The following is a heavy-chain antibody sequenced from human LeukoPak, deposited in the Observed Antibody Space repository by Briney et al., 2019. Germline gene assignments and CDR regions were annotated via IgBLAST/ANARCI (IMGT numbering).Heavy chain of an antibody. D-gene: IGHD1-26*01. V-gene: IGHV3-53*01. CDR3: ARVVGATRLWFDP. CDR1: GFTVSSNY. CDR2: IYSGGST. J-gene: IGHJ5*02. Sequence: GGSLRLSCAASGFTVSSNYMSWVRQAPGKGLEWVSVIYSGGSTYYADSVKGRFTISRDNSKNTLYLQMNSLRAEDTAVYYRARVVGATRLWFDPWGQGTLVTVSS.